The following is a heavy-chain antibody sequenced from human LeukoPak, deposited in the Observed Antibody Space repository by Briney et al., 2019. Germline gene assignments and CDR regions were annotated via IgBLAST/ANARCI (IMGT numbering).Heavy chain of an antibody. J-gene: IGHJ6*03. CDR3: ARVEASVAGRRYYYYYMDV. CDR1: GFTFSSYG. Sequence: GGSLRLSCAASGFTFSSYGMSWVRQAPGKGLEWVSVIYSGGSTYYADSVKGRFTISRDNSKNTLYLQMNSLRAEDTAVYYCARVEASVAGRRYYYYYMDVWGKGTTVTISS. CDR2: IYSGGST. V-gene: IGHV3-66*01. D-gene: IGHD6-19*01.